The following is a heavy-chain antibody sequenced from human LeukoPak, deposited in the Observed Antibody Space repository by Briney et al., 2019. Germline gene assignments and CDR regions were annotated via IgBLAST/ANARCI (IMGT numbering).Heavy chain of an antibody. CDR3: ARLESEYYDYVWGSYRYTGFHY. Sequence: SETLSLTCTVSGGSISSSSYYWGWIRQPPGKGLEWIGSIYYSGSTYYNPSLKSRVTISVDTSKNQFSLKLSSVTAADTAVYYCARLESEYYDYVWGSYRYTGFHYWGQGTLVTVSS. D-gene: IGHD3-16*02. CDR1: GGSISSSSYY. J-gene: IGHJ4*02. CDR2: IYYSGST. V-gene: IGHV4-39*07.